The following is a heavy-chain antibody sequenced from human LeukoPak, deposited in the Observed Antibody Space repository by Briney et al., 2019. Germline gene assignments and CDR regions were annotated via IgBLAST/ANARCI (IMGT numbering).Heavy chain of an antibody. CDR3: ARVYSSGWSHLDY. CDR1: GGSISSSSYY. D-gene: IGHD6-19*01. J-gene: IGHJ4*02. CDR2: IYTSGST. Sequence: SETLSLTCTVSGGSISSSSYYWSWIRQPAGKGLEWIGRIYTSGSTNYNPSLKSRVTISVDTSNNQFSLKLTSVTAADTAVYYCARVYSSGWSHLDYWGQGTLVTVSS. V-gene: IGHV4-61*02.